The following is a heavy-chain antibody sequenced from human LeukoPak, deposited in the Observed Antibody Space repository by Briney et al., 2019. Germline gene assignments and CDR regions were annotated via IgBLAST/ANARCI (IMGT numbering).Heavy chain of an antibody. D-gene: IGHD2-21*01. V-gene: IGHV1-69*04. Sequence: SVKVSCXASGGTFSSYTISWVRRAPGQGLEWMGRIIPILGIANYAQKFQGRVTITADKSTSTAYMELSSLRSEDTAVYYCARDPLVVVKNQPYYFDYWGQGTLVTVSS. CDR1: GGTFSSYT. CDR3: ARDPLVVVKNQPYYFDY. CDR2: IIPILGIA. J-gene: IGHJ4*02.